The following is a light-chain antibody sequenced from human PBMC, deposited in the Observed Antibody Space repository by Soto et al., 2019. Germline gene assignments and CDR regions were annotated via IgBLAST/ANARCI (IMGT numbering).Light chain of an antibody. CDR1: SSDIGGYNY. J-gene: IGLJ3*02. Sequence: QSALTQPPSASGSPGQSVTISCTGTSSDIGGYNYVSWYQHHPGKAPKVMIYEVSNRPSGVPDRFSGSKSGNTASLPVSGVQPADEADYYCSSYAGSNNLGVFGGGTKLTVL. CDR3: SSYAGSNNLGV. CDR2: EVS. V-gene: IGLV2-8*01.